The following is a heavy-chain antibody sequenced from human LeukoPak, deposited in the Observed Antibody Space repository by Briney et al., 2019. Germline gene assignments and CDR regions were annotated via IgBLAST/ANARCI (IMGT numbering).Heavy chain of an antibody. J-gene: IGHJ6*02. Sequence: GASVKVSCKASGYTFTSYDINWVRQATGQGLEWMGRMDPNSGNTGYAQKFQGRVTMTRNTSISTAYMELSSLRSEDTAVYYCARSYTIFEPDVWGQGTTVTVSS. V-gene: IGHV1-8*01. CDR1: GYTFTSYD. CDR3: ARSYTIFEPDV. CDR2: MDPNSGNT. D-gene: IGHD3-3*01.